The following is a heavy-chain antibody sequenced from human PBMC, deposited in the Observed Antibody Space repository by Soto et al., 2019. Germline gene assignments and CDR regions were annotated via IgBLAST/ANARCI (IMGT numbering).Heavy chain of an antibody. CDR2: IYHRGST. CDR3: ARVPDD. Sequence: QLQLQESGSGLVKPSQTLSLTSAVSGGSISSGGYSGSWIRQPPGKGLEWIGYIYHRGSTYYNPSLKGRVTLSVDRSTTQFSLKLSSVTAADTAVYYCARVPDDWGQGTLVTGSS. J-gene: IGHJ4*02. CDR1: GGSISSGGYS. V-gene: IGHV4-30-2*01.